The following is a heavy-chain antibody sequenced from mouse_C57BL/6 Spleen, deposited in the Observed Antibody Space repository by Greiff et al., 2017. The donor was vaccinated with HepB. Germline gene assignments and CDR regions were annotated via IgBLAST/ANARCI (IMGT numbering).Heavy chain of an antibody. V-gene: IGHV1-80*01. Sequence: VKLVESGAELVKPGASVKISCKASGYAFSSYWMNWVKQRPGKGLEWIGQIYPGDGDTNYNGKFKGKATLTADKSSSTAYMQLSSLTSEDSAVYFCARGGDYLYYYAMDYWGQGTSVTVSS. D-gene: IGHD2-4*01. J-gene: IGHJ4*01. CDR2: IYPGDGDT. CDR1: GYAFSSYW. CDR3: ARGGDYLYYYAMDY.